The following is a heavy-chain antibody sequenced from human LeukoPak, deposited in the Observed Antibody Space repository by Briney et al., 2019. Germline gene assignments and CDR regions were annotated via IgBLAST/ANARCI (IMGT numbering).Heavy chain of an antibody. J-gene: IGHJ6*02. CDR3: ARRYCSSTSCYASYYYYGMDV. CDR1: GYTFTSYA. V-gene: IGHV7-4-1*02. CDR2: INTNTGNP. D-gene: IGHD2-2*01. Sequence: ASVKVSCKASGYTFTSYAMNWVRQAPGQGLEWMGWINTNTGNPTYAQGFTGRFVFSLDTPVSTAYLQISSLKAEDTAVYYCARRYCSSTSCYASYYYYGMDVWGQGTTVTVSS.